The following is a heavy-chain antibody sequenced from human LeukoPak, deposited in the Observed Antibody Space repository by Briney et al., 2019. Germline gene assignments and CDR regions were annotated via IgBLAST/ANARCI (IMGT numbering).Heavy chain of an antibody. D-gene: IGHD2-2*01. Sequence: ASVKVSYKASGYTFTSYYMHWVRQAPGQGLEWMGIINPSGGSTSYAQKFQGRVTMTRDTSTSTVYMELSSLRSEDTAVYYCARDVPAAIRAVDPWGQGTLVTVSS. V-gene: IGHV1-46*01. CDR3: ARDVPAAIRAVDP. CDR1: GYTFTSYY. CDR2: INPSGGST. J-gene: IGHJ5*02.